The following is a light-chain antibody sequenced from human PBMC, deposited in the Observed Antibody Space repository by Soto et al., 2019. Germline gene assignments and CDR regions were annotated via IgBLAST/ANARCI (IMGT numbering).Light chain of an antibody. Sequence: DIVMTQSPDSLAVSLGERATINXXSXXSLFXXSNHKNLLAWYQQKAGQPPKRLIYWASTRESGVPDRFSGSGSGTDFTLTISSLQAEDVAVYYCQEYYSRPYTFGQGTKLEIK. CDR2: WAS. V-gene: IGKV4-1*01. CDR3: QEYYSRPYT. CDR1: XSLFXXSNHKNL. J-gene: IGKJ2*01.